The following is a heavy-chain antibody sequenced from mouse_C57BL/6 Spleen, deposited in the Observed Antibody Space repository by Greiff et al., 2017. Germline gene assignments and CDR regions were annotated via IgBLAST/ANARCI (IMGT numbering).Heavy chain of an antibody. Sequence: EVQLVESGGGLVKPGGSLKLSCAASGFTFSSYAMSWVRQTPEKRLEWVATISDDGSYTYYPDNVKGRITISRDNAKNNLYLHMSHLKSEDTAMYYCARDRDDYLDYWGQGTTLTVSS. V-gene: IGHV5-4*01. CDR1: GFTFSSYA. J-gene: IGHJ2*01. D-gene: IGHD2-3*01. CDR2: ISDDGSYT. CDR3: ARDRDDYLDY.